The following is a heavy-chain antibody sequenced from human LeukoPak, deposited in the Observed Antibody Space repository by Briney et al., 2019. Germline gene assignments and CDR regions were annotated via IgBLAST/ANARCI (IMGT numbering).Heavy chain of an antibody. D-gene: IGHD6-19*01. CDR1: GFTFSSYA. CDR3: AKDISGSSGWYSGGFDY. V-gene: IGHV3-30*18. CDR2: ISYDGSNK. J-gene: IGHJ4*02. Sequence: GGSLRLSCAASGFTFSSYAMSWVRQAPGKGLEWVAVISYDGSNKYYADSVKGRFTISRDNSKNTLYLQMNSLRAEDTAVYYCAKDISGSSGWYSGGFDYWGQGTLVTVSS.